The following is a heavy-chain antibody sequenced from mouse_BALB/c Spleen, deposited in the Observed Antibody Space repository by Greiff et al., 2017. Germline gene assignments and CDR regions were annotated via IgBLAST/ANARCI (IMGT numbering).Heavy chain of an antibody. CDR1: GFTFSSYG. CDR3: ARRGLGSDYYAMDY. D-gene: IGHD4-1*01. V-gene: IGHV5-6*01. Sequence: EVHLVESGGDLVKPGGSLKLSCAASGFTFSSYGMSWVRQTPDKRLEWVATISSGGSYTYYPDSVKGRFTISRDNAKNTLYLQMSSLKSEDTAMYYCARRGLGSDYYAMDYWGQGTSVTVSS. CDR2: ISSGGSYT. J-gene: IGHJ4*01.